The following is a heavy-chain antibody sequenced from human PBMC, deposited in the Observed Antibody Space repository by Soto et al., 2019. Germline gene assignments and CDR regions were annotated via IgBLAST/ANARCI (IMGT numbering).Heavy chain of an antibody. Sequence: EVQLVESGGGLVQPGGSLRLSCAASGFTFSNSWMSWVRQAPGKGLEWVADINPVESEKYYVDSVMGRFTVSRDNAKNSLYLQMNSLRVEDTALYYCARDPAWGSLDYWGLGTLVTVSS. CDR2: INPVESEK. V-gene: IGHV3-7*01. CDR3: ARDPAWGSLDY. J-gene: IGHJ4*02. CDR1: GFTFSNSW. D-gene: IGHD7-27*01.